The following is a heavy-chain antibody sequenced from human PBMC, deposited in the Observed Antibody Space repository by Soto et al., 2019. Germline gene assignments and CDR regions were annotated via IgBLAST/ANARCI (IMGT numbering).Heavy chain of an antibody. D-gene: IGHD6-19*01. Sequence: EVHLVESGGGLVQPGGSLRLSCAASGFTFSSYSMNWVRQAPGKGLEWVSYISSSSSTIYYADSVKGRFTIARDNAKNSLYLQMNSLRDEDTAVYYCASDSSGWGPDGDYWGQGTLVTVSS. CDR1: GFTFSSYS. CDR3: ASDSSGWGPDGDY. CDR2: ISSSSSTI. V-gene: IGHV3-48*02. J-gene: IGHJ4*02.